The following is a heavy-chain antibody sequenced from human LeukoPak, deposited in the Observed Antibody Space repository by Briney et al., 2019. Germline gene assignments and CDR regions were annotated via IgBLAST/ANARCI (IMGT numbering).Heavy chain of an antibody. D-gene: IGHD4-23*01. J-gene: IGHJ4*02. V-gene: IGHV4-59*01. Sequence: PSETLSLTCTVSGGSIISYYWSWIRQPPGKGLEWIGYIYYSGSTNYNPSLKSRVTISVDTSKNQFSLKLSSVTAADTAVYYCARTDYGGKGVYVDYWLQGILVTVSS. CDR1: GGSIISYY. CDR3: ARTDYGGKGVYVDY. CDR2: IYYSGST.